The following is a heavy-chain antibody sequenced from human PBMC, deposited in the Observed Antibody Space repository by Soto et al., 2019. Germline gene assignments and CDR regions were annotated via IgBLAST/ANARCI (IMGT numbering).Heavy chain of an antibody. CDR3: ARDHPYSVCSPDPFDY. CDR1: GYTFTSYG. V-gene: IGHV1-18*01. J-gene: IGHJ4*02. CDR2: ISAYNGNT. Sequence: ASVKVSCKASGYTFTSYGISWVRQAPGQGLEWMGWISAYNGNTNYAQKLQGRVTMTTDTSTSKAYMELRSLRSDDTAVYYCARDHPYSVCSPDPFDYWGQGTLVTVSS. D-gene: IGHD5-18*01.